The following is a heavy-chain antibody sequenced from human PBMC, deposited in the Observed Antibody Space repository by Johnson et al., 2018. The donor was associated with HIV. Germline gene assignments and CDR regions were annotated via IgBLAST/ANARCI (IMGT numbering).Heavy chain of an antibody. CDR2: ISGAGGSR. J-gene: IGHJ3*02. D-gene: IGHD6-13*01. CDR1: AFTFSSFA. Sequence: VHLVESGGGLVQPGGSLRLSCAASAFTFSSFAMSWVRQAPGKGLEWVSGISGAGGSRNYADSVKGRFTISRDNSKNTLYLQMNSLRAEDTAIYYCARARDRSSSRDAFDIWGQGTMVTVSS. V-gene: IGHV3-23*04. CDR3: ARARDRSSSRDAFDI.